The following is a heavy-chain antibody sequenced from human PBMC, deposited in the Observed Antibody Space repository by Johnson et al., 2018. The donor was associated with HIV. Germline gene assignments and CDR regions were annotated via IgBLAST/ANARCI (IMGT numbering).Heavy chain of an antibody. V-gene: IGHV3-13*01. CDR1: GFTFSSYD. J-gene: IGHJ3*02. Sequence: VQLVESGGGVVQPGRSLRLSCTASGFTFSSYDIHWVRQGTGKGLEWVSAIGTAGDTYYAGSVKGRFTIPRENAKNSLYLQMNSLRAGDTAVYYCARSKWNYPLDAFDIWGQGAMVTVSS. CDR2: IGTAGDT. CDR3: ARSKWNYPLDAFDI. D-gene: IGHD1-7*01.